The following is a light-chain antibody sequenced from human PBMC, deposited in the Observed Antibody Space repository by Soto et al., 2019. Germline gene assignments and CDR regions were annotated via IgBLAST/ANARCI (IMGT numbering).Light chain of an antibody. J-gene: IGLJ1*01. CDR2: DVS. V-gene: IGLV2-14*01. Sequence: QSALTQPASVSGSPGQSITISCTGTSSDVGGYNYVSWYQQHPGKAPTLMIYDVSNRPSGVSNRFSGSKSGNTASLTISGLQAEDEADYYCSSYTSSSTLFYVFGPGTKVPVL. CDR3: SSYTSSSTLFYV. CDR1: SSDVGGYNY.